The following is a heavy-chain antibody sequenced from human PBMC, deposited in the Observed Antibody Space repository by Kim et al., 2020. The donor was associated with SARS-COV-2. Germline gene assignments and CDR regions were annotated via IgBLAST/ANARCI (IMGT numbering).Heavy chain of an antibody. J-gene: IGHJ6*02. D-gene: IGHD3-10*01. CDR1: GYSFTKYA. CDR3: AREGVSMVRGVIELFGMDV. CDR2: INPGNGHT. V-gene: IGHV1-3*01. Sequence: ASVKVSCKASGYSFTKYAIHCMRQAPGQRLEWMGWINPGNGHTKYSRKFQGRVTITRDTSASTAYMELSSLRSEDTAVYYCAREGVSMVRGVIELFGMDVWGQGTTVTVSS.